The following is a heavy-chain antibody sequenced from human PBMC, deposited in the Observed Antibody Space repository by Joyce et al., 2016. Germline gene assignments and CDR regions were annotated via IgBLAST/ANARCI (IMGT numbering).Heavy chain of an antibody. D-gene: IGHD3-22*01. CDR3: ARDYYDSSGYYNYFFDY. CDR2: IIPIYGTA. CDR1: GGTFSSDG. V-gene: IGHV1-69*01. J-gene: IGHJ4*02. Sequence: QVQLVQSGAEVEKPGSSVKVSCKASGGTFSSDGISWVRQAPGQGLEWMGVIIPIYGTAKFAQRFQGRVTITADESTSTAYMELSSLTSEDTAVYYCARDYYDSSGYYNYFFDYWGQGTLVTVSS.